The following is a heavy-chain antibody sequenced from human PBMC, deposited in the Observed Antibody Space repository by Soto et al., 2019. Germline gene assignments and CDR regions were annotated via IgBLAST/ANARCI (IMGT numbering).Heavy chain of an antibody. V-gene: IGHV3-13*01. CDR3: ARVGFQKWLDYYYYYGMDV. D-gene: IGHD5-12*01. CDR1: GFTFSSYD. Sequence: GGSLRLSCAASGFTFSSYDMHWVRQATGKGLEWVSAIGTAGDTYYPGSVKGRFTISRENAKNSLYLQMNSLRAEDTAVYYCARVGFQKWLDYYYYYGMDVWGQGTTVTVSS. J-gene: IGHJ6*02. CDR2: IGTAGDT.